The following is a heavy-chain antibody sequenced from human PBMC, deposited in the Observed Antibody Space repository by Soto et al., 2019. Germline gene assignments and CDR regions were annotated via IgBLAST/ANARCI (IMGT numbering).Heavy chain of an antibody. V-gene: IGHV1-8*01. Sequence: AASVKVSCKASGYTFTSYDINWVRQATGQGLEWMGWMNPNSGNTGYAQKFQGRVTMTRNTSISTAYMELSSLRSEDTAVYYCAAAAKASYYYYYYMDVWGKGTTVTVSS. CDR3: AAAAKASYYYYYYMDV. D-gene: IGHD2-2*01. CDR2: MNPNSGNT. CDR1: GYTFTSYD. J-gene: IGHJ6*03.